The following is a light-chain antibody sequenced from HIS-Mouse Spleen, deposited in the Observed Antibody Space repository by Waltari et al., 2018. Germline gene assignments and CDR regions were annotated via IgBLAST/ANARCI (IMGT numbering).Light chain of an antibody. J-gene: IGLJ2*01. Sequence: SYVLTQPPSVSVAPGKTARITCGGNNLGSKRVHWYQQKPGQATGLVVYDESDRPSGIPERFSGSNSGNTATLTISRVEAGDEADYYCQVWDSSSDHVVFGGGTKLTVL. CDR1: NLGSKR. CDR2: DES. CDR3: QVWDSSSDHVV. V-gene: IGLV3-21*03.